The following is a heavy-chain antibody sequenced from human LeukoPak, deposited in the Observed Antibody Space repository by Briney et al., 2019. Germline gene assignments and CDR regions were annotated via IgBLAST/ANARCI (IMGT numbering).Heavy chain of an antibody. J-gene: IGHJ5*02. CDR3: ARGGRSTSTSSLNWFDP. V-gene: IGHV1-69*04. D-gene: IGHD2-2*01. CDR1: GGTLSSYA. CDR2: IIPIFGIA. Sequence: SVKVSCKASGGTLSSYAISWVRQAPGQGLEWMGRIIPIFGIANYAQKFQGRVTITADKSTSTAYMELSSLRSEDTAVYYCARGGRSTSTSSLNWFDPWGQGTLVTVSS.